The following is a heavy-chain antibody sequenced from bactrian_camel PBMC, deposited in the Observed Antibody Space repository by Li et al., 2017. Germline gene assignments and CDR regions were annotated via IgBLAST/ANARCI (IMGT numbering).Heavy chain of an antibody. Sequence: VQLVESGGGSVQTGMSLNLSCTISGHIYSTNCMAWFREVPGNEREWVAAIDTNDGTTSYADSVKGRFAISQNNAEDRVFLEMHSLRPEDTAMYYCAAWAFSVYTVATGLSMNQWWGQGTQVTVS. D-gene: IGHD6*01. V-gene: IGHV3S53*01. CDR3: AAWAFSVYTVATGLSMNQW. CDR2: IDTNDGTT. CDR1: GHIYSTNC. J-gene: IGHJ4*01.